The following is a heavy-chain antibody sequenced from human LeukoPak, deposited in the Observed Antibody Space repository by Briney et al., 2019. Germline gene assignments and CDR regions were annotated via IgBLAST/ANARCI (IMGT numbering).Heavy chain of an antibody. CDR2: ISSSSSTI. CDR1: GFTFSSYS. V-gene: IGHV3-48*01. D-gene: IGHD6-19*01. J-gene: IGHJ4*02. CDR3: ARDLVGWYEDYFDY. Sequence: GGSLRLSCAASGFTFSSYSMNWVRQAPGKGLEWVSYISSSSSTIYYADSVKGRFTISRDNAKNSLYLQMNSLRAEDTAVYYCARDLVGWYEDYFDYWGQGTLVTVSS.